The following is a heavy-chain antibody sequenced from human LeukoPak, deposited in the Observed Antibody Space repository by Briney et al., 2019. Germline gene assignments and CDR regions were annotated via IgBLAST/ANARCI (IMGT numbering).Heavy chain of an antibody. V-gene: IGHV3-30*18. Sequence: GRSLRLSCAASGFTFSSYGMHWVRQAPGKGLEWVAVISYDGGNKYYADSVKGRFTISRDNSKNTLYLQMNSLRAEDTAVYYCAKDHYYYGSGSPFLGYWGQGTLVTVSS. J-gene: IGHJ4*02. CDR2: ISYDGGNK. CDR1: GFTFSSYG. CDR3: AKDHYYYGSGSPFLGY. D-gene: IGHD3-10*01.